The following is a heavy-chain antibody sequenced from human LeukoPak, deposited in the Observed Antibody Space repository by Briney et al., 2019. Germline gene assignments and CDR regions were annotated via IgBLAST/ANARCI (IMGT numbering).Heavy chain of an antibody. Sequence: SETLSLTCTVSGGSISSYYWSWIRQPPGKGLEWIGYIYYSGSTNYNPSLTSRVTISVDTSKNQFSLKLSSVTAADTAVYYCARDGDGGSPPGCFAPWGQETWVTVSS. V-gene: IGHV4-59*01. CDR3: ARDGDGGSPPGCFAP. CDR1: GGSISSYY. D-gene: IGHD3-16*01. J-gene: IGHJ5*02. CDR2: IYYSGST.